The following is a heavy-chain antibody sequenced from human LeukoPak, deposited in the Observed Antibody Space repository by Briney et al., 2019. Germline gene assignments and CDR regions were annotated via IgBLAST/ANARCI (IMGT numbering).Heavy chain of an antibody. CDR1: GFTFSSYA. D-gene: IGHD3-22*01. Sequence: GGSLRLSCAASGFTFSSYAMSWVRQAPGKGLEWVSAISGSGGSTYYADSVKGRFTISRDNSKNTLYLQMNSLRAEDTAVYYCARESSGYYRTNSGDYWGQGTLVTVSS. J-gene: IGHJ4*02. V-gene: IGHV3-23*01. CDR2: ISGSGGST. CDR3: ARESSGYYRTNSGDY.